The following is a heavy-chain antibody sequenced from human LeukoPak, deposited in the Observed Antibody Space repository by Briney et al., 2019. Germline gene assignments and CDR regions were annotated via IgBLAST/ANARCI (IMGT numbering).Heavy chain of an antibody. J-gene: IGHJ4*02. CDR2: VYYSGSA. V-gene: IGHV4-39*01. CDR1: GGSFSGYY. D-gene: IGHD3-10*01. CDR3: ARRPYGSGSYYDF. Sequence: PSETLSLTCAVYGGSFSGYYWGWTRQPPGKGLEWIGSVYYSGSAYCNPSLKSRVTISVDTSKNQFSLKLSSVTAADTAVYYCARRPYGSGSYYDFWGQGTLVTVSS.